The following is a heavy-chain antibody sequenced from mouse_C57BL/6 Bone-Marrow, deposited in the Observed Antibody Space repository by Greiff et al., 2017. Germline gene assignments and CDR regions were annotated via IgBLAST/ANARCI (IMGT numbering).Heavy chain of an antibody. CDR2: IYPGDGDT. D-gene: IGHD1-1*01. J-gene: IGHJ2*01. Sequence: VQLVESGPELVKPGASVTISCKASGYAFSSSWMNWVKQRPGKGLAWIGRIYPGDGDTNYNGKFKGKATLTADKSSSTAYMQLRSLTSEDSAVYFCARWSYGSSPYYFDYWGQGTALTVSS. V-gene: IGHV1-82*01. CDR1: GYAFSSSW. CDR3: ARWSYGSSPYYFDY.